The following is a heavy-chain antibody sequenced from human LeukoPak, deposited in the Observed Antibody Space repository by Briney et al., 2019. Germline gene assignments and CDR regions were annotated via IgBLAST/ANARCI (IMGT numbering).Heavy chain of an antibody. V-gene: IGHV3-21*01. J-gene: IGHJ4*02. D-gene: IGHD3-22*01. Sequence: PGGSLRLSCAASGFTFSSYSVNWVHQAPGKGLEWVSSISSSSSYIYYADSVKGRFTISRDNAKNSLYLQMNSLRAEDTAVYYCAGFSGSSGYLGDYWGQGTLVTVSS. CDR2: ISSSSSYI. CDR3: AGFSGSSGYLGDY. CDR1: GFTFSSYS.